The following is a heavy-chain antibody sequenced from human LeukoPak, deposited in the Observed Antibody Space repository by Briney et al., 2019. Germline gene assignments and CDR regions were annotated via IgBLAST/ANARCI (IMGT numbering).Heavy chain of an antibody. J-gene: IGHJ4*02. CDR3: ARVEVEYYASSGYYLFDY. CDR1: GYTLTSYG. V-gene: IGHV1-18*01. CDR2: ISANKGNT. D-gene: IGHD3-22*01. Sequence: GSVSVSCTASGYTLTSYGLSGGRQGPGEGVERMGWISANKGNTNYAQTLQGGVTITTDRSTSTAYMERSSLRSDDTAVYYCARVEVEYYASSGYYLFDYWGQGPLVTVSS.